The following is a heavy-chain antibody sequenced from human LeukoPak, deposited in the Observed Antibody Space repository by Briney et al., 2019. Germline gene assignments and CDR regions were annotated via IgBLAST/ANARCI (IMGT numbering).Heavy chain of an antibody. CDR3: ARLGPYCSSTSCYSPGGYYYYYYMDV. CDR1: GGSFSGYY. J-gene: IGHJ6*03. V-gene: IGHV4-34*01. Sequence: SETLSLTCAVYGGSFSGYYWSWIRQPPGKGREWIGEINHSGSTNYNPSLKGRVTISVDTSKNQFSLKLSSVTAADTAVYYCARLGPYCSSTSCYSPGGYYYYYYMDVWGKGTTVTVSS. CDR2: INHSGST. D-gene: IGHD2-2*01.